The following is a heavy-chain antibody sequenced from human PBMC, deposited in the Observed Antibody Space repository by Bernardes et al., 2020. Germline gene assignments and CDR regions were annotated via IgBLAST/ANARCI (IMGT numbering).Heavy chain of an antibody. D-gene: IGHD2-2*01. CDR3: ARDQVVYCSSTSCYPVMDV. CDR2: IYSGGST. V-gene: IGHV3-53*01. J-gene: IGHJ6*02. CDR1: GFTVSSNY. Sequence: GGSLRLSRAASGFTVSSNYMSWVRQAPGKGLEWVSVIYSGGSTYYADSVKGRFTISRDNSKNTLYLQMNSLRAEDTAVYYCARDQVVYCSSTSCYPVMDVWGQGTTVTVSS.